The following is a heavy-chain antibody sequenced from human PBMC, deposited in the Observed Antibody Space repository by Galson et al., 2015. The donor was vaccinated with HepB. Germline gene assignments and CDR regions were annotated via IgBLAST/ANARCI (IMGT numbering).Heavy chain of an antibody. D-gene: IGHD4-17*01. Sequence: SLRLSCAASGFTFSNAWMNWVRQAPGKGLEWVGRIKSKTDGGTTDYAAPVKGRFTISRDDSKNTLYLQMNSLKTEDTAVYYCTTGDDYGDNPSGWDWGQGTLVTVSS. V-gene: IGHV3-15*07. CDR1: GFTFSNAW. CDR2: IKSKTDGGTT. J-gene: IGHJ4*02. CDR3: TTGDDYGDNPSGWD.